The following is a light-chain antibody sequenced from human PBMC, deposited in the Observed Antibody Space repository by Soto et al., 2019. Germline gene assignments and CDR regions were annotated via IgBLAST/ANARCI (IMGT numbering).Light chain of an antibody. Sequence: VVMSRCPADLYVSPGERATLSCRASQSVSSNLAWYQQKPGQAPRLLIYGASTRATGIPARFSGSGSGTEFTLTISSLQSEDFAVYYCQQYNNWPRTFGQGTKVDTK. CDR3: QQYNNWPRT. V-gene: IGKV3-15*01. J-gene: IGKJ1*01. CDR2: GAS. CDR1: QSVSSN.